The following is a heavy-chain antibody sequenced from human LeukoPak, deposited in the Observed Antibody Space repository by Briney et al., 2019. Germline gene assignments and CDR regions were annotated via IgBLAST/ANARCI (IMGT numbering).Heavy chain of an antibody. J-gene: IGHJ5*02. CDR3: ARHVRRYCSSTSCFGWFDP. D-gene: IGHD2-2*01. Sequence: GESLKISFKGSGYSFTSYWIAWVRQMPGKGLEWMGIIYPGDSDTRYSPSFQGQVTISADKSISTAYLQWSSLKASDTAMYYCARHVRRYCSSTSCFGWFDPWGQGTLVTVSS. CDR1: GYSFTSYW. V-gene: IGHV5-51*01. CDR2: IYPGDSDT.